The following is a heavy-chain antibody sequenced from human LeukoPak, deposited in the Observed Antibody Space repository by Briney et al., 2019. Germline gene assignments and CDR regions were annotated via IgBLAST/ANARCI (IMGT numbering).Heavy chain of an antibody. D-gene: IGHD2-2*01. CDR3: AKDPGYCSSTSCYAHFDY. CDR2: ISGSGGST. Sequence: GGSLRLSCAASGFTFSSYAMSWVRQAPGKGLEWVSAISGSGGSTYYADSVKGRFTISRDNSKNTLYLTMNSLRAEDTAVYYCAKDPGYCSSTSCYAHFDYWGQGTLVTVSS. V-gene: IGHV3-23*01. CDR1: GFTFSSYA. J-gene: IGHJ4*02.